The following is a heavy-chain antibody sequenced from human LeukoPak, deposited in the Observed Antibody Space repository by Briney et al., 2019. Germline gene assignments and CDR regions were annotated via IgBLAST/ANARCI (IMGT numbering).Heavy chain of an antibody. J-gene: IGHJ5*02. V-gene: IGHV4-31*03. D-gene: IGHD3-10*01. Sequence: SETLSLTCTVSGGSISSGGYYWSWIRQHPGKGLEWIGYIYYSGSTYYNPSLKSRVTISVDTSKNQFSLKLSSVTAADTAVYYCARLRESNWFDPWGQGTLVTVSS. CDR1: GGSISSGGYY. CDR3: ARLRESNWFDP. CDR2: IYYSGST.